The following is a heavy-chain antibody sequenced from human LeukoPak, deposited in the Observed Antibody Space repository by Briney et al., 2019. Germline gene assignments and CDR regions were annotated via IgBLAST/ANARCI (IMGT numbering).Heavy chain of an antibody. D-gene: IGHD6-13*01. CDR1: GGSISSYY. Sequence: SDTLSLPCTVSGGSISSYYWSWIRQPPGKGLEWIGYTYHSGSNHDNPSLKSRVSISVDTSKNQFSLRLSSVDAADTAVYYCARPSSWYFNLAWFDPWGRGTRVTVPS. CDR2: TYHSGSN. J-gene: IGHJ5*02. V-gene: IGHV4-59*01. CDR3: ARPSSWYFNLAWFDP.